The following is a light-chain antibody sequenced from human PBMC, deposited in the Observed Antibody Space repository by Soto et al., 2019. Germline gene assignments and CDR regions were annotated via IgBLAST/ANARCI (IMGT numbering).Light chain of an antibody. J-gene: IGKJ5*01. CDR2: SAS. CDR1: QDISVY. V-gene: IGKV1-27*01. CDR3: QKFNTAPLT. Sequence: DIQMTQSPSSLSASVGDRVTITCRASQDISVYLAWYQQKPGKVPKLLLYSASTLQSGVPSRFSGSGSGTDFTLTISSLQPDDVATYFCQKFNTAPLTFGQGTRLEIK.